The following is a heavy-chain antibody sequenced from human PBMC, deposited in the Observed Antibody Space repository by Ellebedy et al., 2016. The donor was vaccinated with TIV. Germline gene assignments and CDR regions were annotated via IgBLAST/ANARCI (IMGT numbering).Heavy chain of an antibody. D-gene: IGHD1-26*01. CDR3: ARQDSGRYSYYGMDV. CDR1: GDSISSYY. J-gene: IGHJ6*02. V-gene: IGHV4-39*01. Sequence: MPSETLSLTCTVSGDSISSYYWGWIRQPPGKGLEWIGSIYYSGSTYYNPSLKSRVTISVDTSKNQFSLKLSSVTAADTAVYYCARQDSGRYSYYGMDVWGQGTTVTVSS. CDR2: IYYSGST.